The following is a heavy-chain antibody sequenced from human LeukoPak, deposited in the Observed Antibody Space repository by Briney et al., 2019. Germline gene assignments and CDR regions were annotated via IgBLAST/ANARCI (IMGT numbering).Heavy chain of an antibody. Sequence: GGSQRLSCVASGFGFTTHDMSWGRQAPGKGPEWVSSISGSGTGTYYTDSVKGRFTISRDTSKNTLYMQMNNLRVEDTAVYYCVKGYHFDWWGQGTLVTVSS. V-gene: IGHV3-23*01. CDR1: GFGFTTHD. J-gene: IGHJ4*02. CDR2: ISGSGTGT. CDR3: VKGYHFDW. D-gene: IGHD1-26*01.